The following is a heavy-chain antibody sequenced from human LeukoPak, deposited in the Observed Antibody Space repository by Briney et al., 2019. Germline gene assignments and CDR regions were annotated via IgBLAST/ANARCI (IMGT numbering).Heavy chain of an antibody. D-gene: IGHD6-13*01. CDR1: GGSFSGYY. J-gene: IGHJ4*02. CDR2: INHSGST. V-gene: IGHV4-34*01. CDR3: AGIAAAGY. Sequence: SETLSLTCDVYGGSFSGYYWSWIRQPPGKGLEWIGEINHSGSTNYNPSLKSRVTISVDTSKNQFSLKLSSVTAADTAVYYCAGIAAAGYWGQGTLVTVSS.